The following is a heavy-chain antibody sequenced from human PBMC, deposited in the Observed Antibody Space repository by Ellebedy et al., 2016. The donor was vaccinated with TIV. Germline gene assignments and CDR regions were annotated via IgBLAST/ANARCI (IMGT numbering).Heavy chain of an antibody. V-gene: IGHV1-18*01. J-gene: IGHJ3*01. Sequence: ASVKVSCXASGYTFTSHGISWVRQAPAQGLEWMGWISAYNGNTNYAQKLQGRVTMTTDTSTSTAYMELRSLRSDDTAVYYCARDRAEGASTSGFDLWGQGTVVTVSS. CDR2: ISAYNGNT. CDR3: ARDRAEGASTSGFDL. D-gene: IGHD6-6*01. CDR1: GYTFTSHG.